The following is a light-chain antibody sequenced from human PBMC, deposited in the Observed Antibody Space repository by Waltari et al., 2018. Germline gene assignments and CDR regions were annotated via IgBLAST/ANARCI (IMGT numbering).Light chain of an antibody. Sequence: SALTQPRSVSGSPGQSVTISCTGTTSDVGGYNYVSWYQHHPGKAPKLMIFDVTQRPSGVPNRFCGSKSANTASLTISGLQAEDEADYYCCSFAGTYTWVFGGGTKVTVL. CDR2: DVT. V-gene: IGLV2-11*01. CDR1: TSDVGGYNY. J-gene: IGLJ3*02. CDR3: CSFAGTYTWV.